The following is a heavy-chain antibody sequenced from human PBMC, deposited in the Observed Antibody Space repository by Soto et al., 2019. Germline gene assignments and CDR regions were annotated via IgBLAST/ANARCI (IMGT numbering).Heavy chain of an antibody. J-gene: IGHJ4*02. CDR2: INHSGST. Sequence: QVQVQQWGAGLLKPSETLSLTCAVYGESFSGNYWHWLRQPPGKGLEWIGEINHSGSTIYNPSLKSRVTLSLDTSNNQFSLTLSSVTAADTAVYFCGRGRSGGDFRGEYWGQGTLVAVSS. D-gene: IGHD2-21*02. CDR3: GRGRSGGDFRGEY. CDR1: GESFSGNY. V-gene: IGHV4-34*01.